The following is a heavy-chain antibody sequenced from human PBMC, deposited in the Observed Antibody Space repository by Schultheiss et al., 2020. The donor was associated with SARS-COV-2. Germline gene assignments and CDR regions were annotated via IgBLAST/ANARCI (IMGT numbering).Heavy chain of an antibody. CDR3: ARDPRDSSSSLGWGFDY. CDR2: IYHSGST. CDR1: GGSISSYY. D-gene: IGHD6-6*01. Sequence: SETLSLTCTVSGGSISSYYWSWIRQPPGKGLEWIGYIYHSGSTYYNPSLKSRVTISVDTSKNQFSLKLSSVTAADTAVYYCARDPRDSSSSLGWGFDYWGQGTLVTVSS. V-gene: IGHV4-59*06. J-gene: IGHJ4*02.